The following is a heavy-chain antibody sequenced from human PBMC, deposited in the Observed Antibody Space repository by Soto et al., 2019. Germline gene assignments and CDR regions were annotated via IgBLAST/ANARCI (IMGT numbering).Heavy chain of an antibody. D-gene: IGHD3-22*01. V-gene: IGHV1-8*01. CDR1: GYTFTSYD. CDR2: MNPNSGNT. J-gene: IGHJ5*02. Sequence: GASVKVSCKAPGYTFTSYDINWVRQATGQGLEWMGWMNPNSGNTGYAQKFQGRVTMTRNTSISTAYMELGSLRSEDTAVYYCARTLGGYYYDSSGYYFAPWFDPWGQGTLVTVSS. CDR3: ARTLGGYYYDSSGYYFAPWFDP.